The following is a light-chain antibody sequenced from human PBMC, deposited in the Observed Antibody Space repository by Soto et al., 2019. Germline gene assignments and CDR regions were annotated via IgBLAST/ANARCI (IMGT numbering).Light chain of an antibody. J-gene: IGLJ3*02. V-gene: IGLV4-69*01. CDR3: QTWGTGIHWV. CDR2: LNSDGSH. CDR1: SGHSSYA. Sequence: QLVLTQSPSASASLGASVKLTCTLSSGHSSYAIAWHQQQPEKGPRYLMKLNSDGSHSKGDGIPDRFSGSSSGAERYLTISRLQSEDEAAYYCQTWGTGIHWVFGGGTKLTVL.